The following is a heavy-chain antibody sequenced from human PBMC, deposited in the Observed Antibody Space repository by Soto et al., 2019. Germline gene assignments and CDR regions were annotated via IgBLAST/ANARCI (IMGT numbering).Heavy chain of an antibody. CDR2: IIPIFGTA. CDR1: GGTFSSYA. V-gene: IGHV1-69*01. CDR3: ARRGRGCSGTYYYYGMDV. J-gene: IGHJ6*02. Sequence: QVQLVQSGAEVKKPGSSVKVSCKASGGTFSSYAISWVRQAPGQGLEWMGGIIPIFGTANYAQKFQGRVTITADEPTSTAYMELSSLRSEDTDVYYCARRGRGCSGTYYYYGMDVWGQGTTVTVSS. D-gene: IGHD1-26*01.